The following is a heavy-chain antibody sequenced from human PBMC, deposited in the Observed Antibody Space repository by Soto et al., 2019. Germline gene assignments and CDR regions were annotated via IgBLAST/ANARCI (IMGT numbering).Heavy chain of an antibody. CDR1: GGSISSGGYY. CDR3: ASPGIAAAGPFDY. V-gene: IGHV4-39*01. D-gene: IGHD6-13*01. CDR2: IYYSGST. J-gene: IGHJ4*02. Sequence: SETLSLTCTVSGGSISSGGYYWGWIRQPPGKGLEWIGSIYYSGSTYYNPSLKSRVTISVDTSKNQFSLKLSSVTAADTAVYNCASPGIAAAGPFDYWGQGTLVTVSS.